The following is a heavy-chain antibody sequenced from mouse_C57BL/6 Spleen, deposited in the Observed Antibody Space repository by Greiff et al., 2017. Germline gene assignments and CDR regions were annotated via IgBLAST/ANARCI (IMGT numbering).Heavy chain of an antibody. J-gene: IGHJ1*03. Sequence: QVHVKQPGAELVRPGSSVKLSCKASGYTFTSYWMDWVKQRPGQGLEWIGNIYPSDSETHYNQKFKDKATLTVDKSSSTAYMQLSSLTSEDSAVYYCAREVYWYFDVWGTGTTVTVSS. CDR2: IYPSDSET. V-gene: IGHV1-61*01. CDR3: AREVYWYFDV. CDR1: GYTFTSYW.